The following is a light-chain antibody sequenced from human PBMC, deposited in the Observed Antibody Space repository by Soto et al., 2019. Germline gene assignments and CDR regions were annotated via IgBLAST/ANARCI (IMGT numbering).Light chain of an antibody. Sequence: EIVMTQSPATLSMSPGERATLSCRASQSVAKDLAWYQHKPGQAPRLLIHGASLRATGIPDRLTAVGSGTEFTLTISSLQSEDFAVYYCQQYNKWPQTFGQGTRLEIK. CDR1: QSVAKD. J-gene: IGKJ5*01. V-gene: IGKV3-15*01. CDR3: QQYNKWPQT. CDR2: GAS.